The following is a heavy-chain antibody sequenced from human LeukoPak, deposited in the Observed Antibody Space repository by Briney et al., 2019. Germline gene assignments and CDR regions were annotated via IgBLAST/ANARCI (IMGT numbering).Heavy chain of an antibody. J-gene: IGHJ6*02. CDR3: ARLGRRDGYHPKYYYGMDV. Sequence: PSETLSLTCTVSGASIRSYYWTWIRQPPGKGLEWIGYVYYSGSTNYNPSLKSRVTISVDTSKNLFSLKLSSVTAADTAVYYCARLGRRDGYHPKYYYGMDVWGQGTTVTVSS. V-gene: IGHV4-59*08. D-gene: IGHD5-24*01. CDR2: VYYSGST. CDR1: GASIRSYY.